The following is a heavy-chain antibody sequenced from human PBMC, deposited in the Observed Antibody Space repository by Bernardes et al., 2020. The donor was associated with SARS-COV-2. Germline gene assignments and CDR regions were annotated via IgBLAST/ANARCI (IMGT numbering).Heavy chain of an antibody. Sequence: GGTLRLSCAASGFTFSGYAMTWVRKAPGKGLEWVSAISGSGSATYYTDSVKGRFTISRDNSKNTLFLQMNSLRAEDTALYFCAREDYELDLWGQGTLVTVSS. CDR3: AREDYELDL. CDR2: ISGSGSAT. D-gene: IGHD4-17*01. V-gene: IGHV3-23*01. J-gene: IGHJ5*02. CDR1: GFTFSGYA.